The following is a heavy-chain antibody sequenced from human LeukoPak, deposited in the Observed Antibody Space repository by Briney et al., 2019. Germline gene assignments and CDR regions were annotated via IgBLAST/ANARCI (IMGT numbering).Heavy chain of an antibody. CDR2: IYYSGST. D-gene: IGHD6-19*01. CDR3: AKGSSGWYSHLGY. Sequence: SETLSLTCTVSGGSISSYYWNWIRQPPGKGLEWIGYIYYSGSTNYNPSLKSRVTISLDTSKNQFSLKLSSVTAADTAVYYCAKGSSGWYSHLGYWGQGTLVIVSS. J-gene: IGHJ4*02. V-gene: IGHV4-59*01. CDR1: GGSISSYY.